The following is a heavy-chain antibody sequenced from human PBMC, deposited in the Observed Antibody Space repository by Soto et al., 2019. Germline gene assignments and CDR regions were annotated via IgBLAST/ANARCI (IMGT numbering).Heavy chain of an antibody. V-gene: IGHV1-2*02. D-gene: IGHD3-9*01. J-gene: IGHJ3*02. CDR3: AKGSYYDILTGYSSNACDI. CDR2: INPNSGGT. Sequence: ASVKVSCKASGYTFIGYYMHWVRQAPGQGLEWMGWINPNSGGTNYAQKFQGRATMTRDTSISTAYMELSRLRSDDAAVYYCAKGSYYDILTGYSSNACDIWGLATMGSVS. CDR1: GYTFIGYY.